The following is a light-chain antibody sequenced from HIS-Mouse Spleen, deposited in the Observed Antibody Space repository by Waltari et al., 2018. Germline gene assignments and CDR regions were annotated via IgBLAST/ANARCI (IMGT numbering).Light chain of an antibody. CDR2: EGS. J-gene: IGLJ3*02. V-gene: IGLV2-23*01. CDR1: ISYVGSYPL. CDR3: CSYAGSSPV. Sequence: QSALTQPASVSGSPGQSITISCTGPISYVGSYPLVSWYQQHPGKAPKLMIYEGSKRHTGVSNRFSGSKSGNTASLTFSGLQAEDEADYYCCSYAGSSPVFGGGTKLTVL.